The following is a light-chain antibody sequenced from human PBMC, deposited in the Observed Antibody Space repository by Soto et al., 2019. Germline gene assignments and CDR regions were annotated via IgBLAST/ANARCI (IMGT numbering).Light chain of an antibody. J-gene: IGLJ1*01. V-gene: IGLV2-8*01. CDR2: EVN. Sequence: QSALTQPPSASGSPGQSVTISCTGTSSDVGGYKYVSWYQQHPGKAPKLMIFEVNQRPSGVPDRFSGSKSGNTASLTVSGLQAEDEADYYCGSYAGINNLGVFGTGTKVTVL. CDR1: SSDVGGYKY. CDR3: GSYAGINNLGV.